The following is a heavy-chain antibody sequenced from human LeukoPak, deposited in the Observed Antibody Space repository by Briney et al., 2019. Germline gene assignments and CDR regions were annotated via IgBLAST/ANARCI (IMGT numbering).Heavy chain of an antibody. CDR2: ISNDKT. J-gene: IGHJ4*02. V-gene: IGHV1-18*01. CDR3: ARDSEYVWGGSPFDY. D-gene: IGHD3-16*01. Sequence: GASVKVSCKASGYTFANYGVSWVRQAPGQGLEWMGWISNDKTNYAQKFQGRVTMTTDTSTSTAYMELRSLRFDDTAVYYCARDSEYVWGGSPFDYWGQGTLVTVSS. CDR1: GYTFANYG.